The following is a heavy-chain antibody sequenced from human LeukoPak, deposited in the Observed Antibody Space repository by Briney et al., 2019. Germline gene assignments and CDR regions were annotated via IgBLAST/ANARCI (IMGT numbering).Heavy chain of an antibody. D-gene: IGHD3-10*01. CDR1: GYTFTGYY. Sequence: ASVHVSCKASGYTFTGYYMHWVRQAPGQGLEWMGWINPNSGGTNYAQKFQGRVTMTRDTSISTAYMELSRLRSDDTAVYYCARALWFGDQSYHYWGQGTLVTVSS. J-gene: IGHJ4*02. CDR3: ARALWFGDQSYHY. CDR2: INPNSGGT. V-gene: IGHV1-2*02.